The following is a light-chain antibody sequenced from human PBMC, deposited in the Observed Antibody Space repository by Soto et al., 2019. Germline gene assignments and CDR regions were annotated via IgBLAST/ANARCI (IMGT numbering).Light chain of an antibody. Sequence: EIVWTQSPGTLSLSPRETATLSSRARQSVSSKYLAWYQQNPGQAPRLLIYGASRGAAGIPDRFSGSGSGTDFTLTISKLEPEDFAVYFCQQYGRSPMFTFGQGTKLEVK. J-gene: IGKJ2*01. CDR2: GAS. V-gene: IGKV3-20*01. CDR1: QSVSSKY. CDR3: QQYGRSPMFT.